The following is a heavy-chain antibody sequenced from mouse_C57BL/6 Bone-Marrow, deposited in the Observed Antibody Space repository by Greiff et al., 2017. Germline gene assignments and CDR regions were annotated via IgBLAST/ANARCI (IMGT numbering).Heavy chain of an antibody. CDR2: INPNNGGT. CDR1: GYTFTDYY. J-gene: IGHJ3*01. Sequence: EVQLQQSGPELVKPGASVKISCKASGYTFTDYYMNWVKQSHGKSLEWIGDINPNNGGTSYNQKFKGKATLTVDKSSSTAYMELRSLTSEDSAVYYCARRGSIYYDYDVRFAYWGQGTLVTVSA. V-gene: IGHV1-26*01. D-gene: IGHD2-4*01. CDR3: ARRGSIYYDYDVRFAY.